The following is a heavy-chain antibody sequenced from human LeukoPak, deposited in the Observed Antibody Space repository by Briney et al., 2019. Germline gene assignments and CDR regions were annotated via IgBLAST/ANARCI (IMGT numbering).Heavy chain of an antibody. Sequence: GRSLRLSCAASGFTFDDYAMHWVRQAPGKGLEWVSGISWKSGNIGYADSVKGRFTISRDNAKNSLYLQMNSLRPEDTALYYCTRLDTTIIRGFDPWGQGTLVTLSS. CDR3: TRLDTTIIRGFDP. D-gene: IGHD5-18*01. CDR2: ISWKSGNI. J-gene: IGHJ5*02. V-gene: IGHV3-9*01. CDR1: GFTFDDYA.